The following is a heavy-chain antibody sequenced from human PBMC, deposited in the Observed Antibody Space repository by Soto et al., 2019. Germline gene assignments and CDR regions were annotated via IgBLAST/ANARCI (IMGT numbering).Heavy chain of an antibody. Sequence: QVQLQESGPGLVKPSQTLSLTCTVSGGSISSGDYYWSWIRQPPGKGLEWIGYIYYSGSTYYNPSLKSRVTISLDTSKNQFSLKLSSVTAADTAVYYCARRMVSGCWYFDLWGRGTLVIVSS. J-gene: IGHJ2*01. CDR3: ARRMVSGCWYFDL. V-gene: IGHV4-30-4*01. CDR2: IYYSGST. D-gene: IGHD5-12*01. CDR1: GGSISSGDYY.